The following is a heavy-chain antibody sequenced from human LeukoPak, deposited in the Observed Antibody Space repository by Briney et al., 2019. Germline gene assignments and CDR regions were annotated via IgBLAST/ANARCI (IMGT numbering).Heavy chain of an antibody. D-gene: IGHD6-6*01. CDR1: GGSISSSSYY. V-gene: IGHV4-39*07. Sequence: SETLSLTCTVSGGSISSSSYYWGWIRQPPGKGLEWIGSIYYSGSTYYNPSLKSRVTISVDTSKNQFSLKLSSVTAADTAVYYCARDGQLVSWFDPWGQGTLVTVSS. CDR3: ARDGQLVSWFDP. J-gene: IGHJ5*02. CDR2: IYYSGST.